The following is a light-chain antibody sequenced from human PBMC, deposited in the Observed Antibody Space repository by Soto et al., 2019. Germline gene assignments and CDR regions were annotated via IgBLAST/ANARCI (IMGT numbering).Light chain of an antibody. CDR1: SSNIGSNS. CDR2: GDN. V-gene: IGLV1-44*01. J-gene: IGLJ2*01. CDR3: AAWDDSLGGPV. Sequence: QSVLTQPPSASGTPGQRVTISCSGSSSNIGSNSVNWYQQLPGTAPKLLIYGDNQRPSGVPDRFSGSKSGTSASLAISGLQSEDEADFYCAAWDDSLGGPVFGGGTKVTVL.